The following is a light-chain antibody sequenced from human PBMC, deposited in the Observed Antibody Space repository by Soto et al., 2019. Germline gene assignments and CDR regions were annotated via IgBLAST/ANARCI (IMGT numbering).Light chain of an antibody. CDR3: QQYNNSPIT. Sequence: EIVMTHSPATLSVSPWEIATLSCGASQTILSNLAWYQQKPGQAPRLLIYGASTRATDTPARFSGSASGTEFTLTISSLQPEDFAIYYCQQYNNSPITFGLGTRLEI. V-gene: IGKV3-15*01. J-gene: IGKJ5*01. CDR1: QTILSN. CDR2: GAS.